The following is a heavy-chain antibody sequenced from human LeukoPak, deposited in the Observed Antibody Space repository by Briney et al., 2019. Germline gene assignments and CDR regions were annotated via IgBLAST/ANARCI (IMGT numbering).Heavy chain of an antibody. V-gene: IGHV1-69*01. CDR1: GGTSSSYA. CDR3: ARVPYCSGGSCLLRGYYFDY. CDR2: IIPIFGTA. J-gene: IGHJ4*02. D-gene: IGHD2-15*01. Sequence: GASVKVSCKASGGTSSSYAISWVRQAPGQGLEWMGGIIPIFGTANYTQKFQGRVTITADESTSTAYMELSSLRSEDTAVYYCARVPYCSGGSCLLRGYYFDYWGQGTLVTVSS.